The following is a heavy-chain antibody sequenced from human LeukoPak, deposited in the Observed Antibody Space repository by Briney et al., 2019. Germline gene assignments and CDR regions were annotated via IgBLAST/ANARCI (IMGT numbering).Heavy chain of an antibody. CDR3: ARVYEQWLVLDY. CDR2: ISSSSSYI. J-gene: IGHJ4*02. CDR1: GFTFSSYS. V-gene: IGHV3-21*01. D-gene: IGHD6-19*01. Sequence: GGSLRLSCAASGFTFSSYSMTWVRQAPGKGLEWVSSISSSSSYIYYADSVKGRFTISRDNAKNSLYLQMNSLRAEDTAVYYCARVYEQWLVLDYWGQGTLVTVSS.